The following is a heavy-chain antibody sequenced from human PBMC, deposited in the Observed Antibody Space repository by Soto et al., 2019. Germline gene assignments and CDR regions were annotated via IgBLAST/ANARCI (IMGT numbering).Heavy chain of an antibody. CDR1: GGTFSSYA. J-gene: IGHJ4*02. D-gene: IGHD2-15*01. V-gene: IGHV1-69*12. CDR3: VRVVAIPGSPDN. CDR2: IVPIVDTS. Sequence: QVQLVQSGAEVRQPASSVKVSCKTSGGTFSSYAISWVRQAPGQGLGWMGGIVPIVDTSTYAQKFQGRVTITADESTSTVYMELSSLRSDDTAVYYCVRVVAIPGSPDNWGQGTLVTVSS.